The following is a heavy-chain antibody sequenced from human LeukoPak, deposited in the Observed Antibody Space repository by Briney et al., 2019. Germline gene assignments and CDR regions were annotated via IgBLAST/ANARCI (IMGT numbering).Heavy chain of an antibody. Sequence: PGGSLRLSCVVSGFVFTDYRMNWVRQAPGKGLEWVSSISSSGNHIDYADSVKGRFTISRDKAKNSLYLQMDSLRAEDTAVYYCTRAWADYLFDHWGQGTLVTVSS. V-gene: IGHV3-21*01. CDR2: ISSSGNHI. CDR3: TRAWADYLFDH. D-gene: IGHD4-11*01. CDR1: GFVFTDYR. J-gene: IGHJ4*02.